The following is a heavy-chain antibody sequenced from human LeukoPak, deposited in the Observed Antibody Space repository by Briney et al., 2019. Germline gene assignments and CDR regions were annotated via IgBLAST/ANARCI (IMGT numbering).Heavy chain of an antibody. CDR1: GGSISSYF. D-gene: IGHD2-15*01. CDR3: AREDPLVAARGLDY. V-gene: IGHV4-4*07. J-gene: IGHJ4*02. Sequence: SETLSLTCTVSGGSISSYFWSWIRQPAGKGLEWIGRIYTSGTTNYNTTLKSRLTMSVDTSKNQFFLRLTSVTAADTAVYYCAREDPLVAARGLDYWGQGTLVTVSS. CDR2: IYTSGTT.